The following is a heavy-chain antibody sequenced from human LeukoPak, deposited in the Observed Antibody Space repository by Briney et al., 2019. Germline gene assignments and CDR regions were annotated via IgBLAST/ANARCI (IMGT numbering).Heavy chain of an antibody. CDR1: GFTVSSNY. Sequence: GGSLRLSCAASGFTVSSNYMSWVRQAPGKGLEWVSVIYSGGSTYYADSVKGRFTISRDNSKNTLYLQMNSLRAEDTAVYYCARGVLGLEMATIRPPLGYYFDYWGQGTLVTVSS. CDR3: ARGVLGLEMATIRPPLGYYFDY. J-gene: IGHJ4*02. V-gene: IGHV3-66*01. CDR2: IYSGGST. D-gene: IGHD5-24*01.